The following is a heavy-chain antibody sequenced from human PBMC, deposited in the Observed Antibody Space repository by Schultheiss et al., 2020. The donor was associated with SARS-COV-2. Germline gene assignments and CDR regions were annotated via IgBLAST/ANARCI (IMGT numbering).Heavy chain of an antibody. CDR1: GYTFTSYY. V-gene: IGHV1-46*01. Sequence: ASVKVSCKASGYTFTSYYMHWVRQAPGQGLEWMGIINPSGGSTSYAQKFQGRVTMTRDTSTSTVYMELSSLRSEDTAVYYCARGSGDVWEVVTATRRYYFDYWGQGTLVTVSS. D-gene: IGHD2-21*02. CDR3: ARGSGDVWEVVTATRRYYFDY. CDR2: INPSGGST. J-gene: IGHJ4*02.